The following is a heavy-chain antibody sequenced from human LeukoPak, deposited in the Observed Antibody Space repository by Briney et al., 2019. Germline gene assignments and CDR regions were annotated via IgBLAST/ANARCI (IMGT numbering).Heavy chain of an antibody. V-gene: IGHV3-33*01. CDR1: GFTFSNYG. Sequence: GGSLRLSCAASGFTFSNYGMHWVRQAPGKGLEWVAVIWYDGSNKYYADSVKGRFTISRDNSKNTLYLQMNSLRAEDTAVYYCARDRDGSYDRGPRDAFDIWGQGTMVTVSS. J-gene: IGHJ3*02. CDR2: IWYDGSNK. D-gene: IGHD1-26*01. CDR3: ARDRDGSYDRGPRDAFDI.